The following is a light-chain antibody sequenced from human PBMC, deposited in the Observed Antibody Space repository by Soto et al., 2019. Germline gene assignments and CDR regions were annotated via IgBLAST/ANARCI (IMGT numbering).Light chain of an antibody. CDR2: DAS. Sequence: DIQMTQSPSTLSASVGDRVTITCRASQSISSWLAWYQQKPGKAPKLLIYDASSLESGVPSRFSGSGSGTEFTLTISSLQPDDFATYYCQQYNSYSPFTFGHGTKVDI. J-gene: IGKJ3*01. CDR3: QQYNSYSPFT. CDR1: QSISSW. V-gene: IGKV1-5*01.